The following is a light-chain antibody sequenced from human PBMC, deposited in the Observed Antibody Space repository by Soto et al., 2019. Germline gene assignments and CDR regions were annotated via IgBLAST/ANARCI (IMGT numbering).Light chain of an antibody. J-gene: IGKJ2*01. V-gene: IGKV4-1*01. CDR3: QEYESSPRT. CDR1: QSVLDTSNNQNY. Sequence: DIVMTQSPDSLAVSLGERATINCKSSQSVLDTSNNQNYLAWYQQKPGQPPKLVIHLSSARESGVPDRFSGSGSGTASTHTISSLPAEDVAVYYCQEYESSPRTFGQGTKLELQ. CDR2: LSS.